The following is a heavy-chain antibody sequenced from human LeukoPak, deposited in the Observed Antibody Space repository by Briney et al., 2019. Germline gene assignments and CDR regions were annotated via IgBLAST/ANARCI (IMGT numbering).Heavy chain of an antibody. Sequence: SETLSLTCTVSGGSISRYYWSWIRQPPGKGLEWIGYVYYSGGTNYNPSLKSRVTISVDTSKNQFSLKLSSVTAADTAVYYCARAVVGATTAAYYYYMDVWGKGTTVTVSS. D-gene: IGHD1-26*01. CDR3: ARAVVGATTAAYYYYMDV. V-gene: IGHV4-59*01. J-gene: IGHJ6*03. CDR1: GGSISRYY. CDR2: VYYSGGT.